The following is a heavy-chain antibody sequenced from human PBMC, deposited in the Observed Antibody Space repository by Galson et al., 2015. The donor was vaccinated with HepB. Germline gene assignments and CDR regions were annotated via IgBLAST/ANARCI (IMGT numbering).Heavy chain of an antibody. V-gene: IGHV3-30*04. J-gene: IGHJ4*02. D-gene: IGHD4-17*01. CDR2: ISYDGSNK. Sequence: SLRLSCAASGFTFSSLDMHWVRQAPGKGLEWVAVISYDGSNKYYSDSVKGRFTISRDNSKNTLYLQVNSLRAEDTAVYYCARDRGYGDYLDYWGQGALVTVSS. CDR1: GFTFSSLD. CDR3: ARDRGYGDYLDY.